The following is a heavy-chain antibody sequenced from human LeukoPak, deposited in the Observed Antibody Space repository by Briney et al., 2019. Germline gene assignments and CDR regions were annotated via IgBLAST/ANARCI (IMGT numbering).Heavy chain of an antibody. CDR1: GYSFTSYW. CDR3: ARIYDIVVVVAAPSGWFDP. D-gene: IGHD2-15*01. V-gene: IGHV5-51*01. Sequence: GDSLKISCKGSGYSFTSYWIGWVRQMPGKGLEWMGIIYPGDSDTRYSPSFQGQGTISADKSISTAYLQWSSLKASDTAMYYCARIYDIVVVVAAPSGWFDPWGQGTLVTVSS. J-gene: IGHJ5*02. CDR2: IYPGDSDT.